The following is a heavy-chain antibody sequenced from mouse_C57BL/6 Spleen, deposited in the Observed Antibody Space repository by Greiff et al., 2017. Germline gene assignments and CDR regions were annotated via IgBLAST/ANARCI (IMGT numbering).Heavy chain of an antibody. Sequence: EVKVEESGGGLVQPGGSMKLSCVASGFTFSNYWMNWVRQSPEKGLEWVAQIRLKSDNYATHYAESVKGRFTISRDDSKSSVYLQMNNLRAEDTGIYYCTVAITTVVPDWYFDVWGTGTTVTVSS. J-gene: IGHJ1*03. CDR3: TVAITTVVPDWYFDV. D-gene: IGHD1-1*01. V-gene: IGHV6-3*01. CDR2: IRLKSDNYAT. CDR1: GFTFSNYW.